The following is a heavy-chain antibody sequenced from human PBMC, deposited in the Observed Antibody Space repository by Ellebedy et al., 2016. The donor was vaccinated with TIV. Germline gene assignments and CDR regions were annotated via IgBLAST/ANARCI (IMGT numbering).Heavy chain of an antibody. CDR1: GYNSTKNW. V-gene: IGHV5-10-1*01. CDR3: ARIYEGTLVNV. J-gene: IGHJ3*01. D-gene: IGHD1-7*01. CDR2: FDPSDSYT. Sequence: PGGSLRLSCKASGYNSTKNWINRVRQMPGNGLEWMGRFDPSDSYTNYSPSFRGHVTISSDKSHTTAHLQWSSLKASDTAIYYCARIYEGTLVNVWGQGTMVTVSS.